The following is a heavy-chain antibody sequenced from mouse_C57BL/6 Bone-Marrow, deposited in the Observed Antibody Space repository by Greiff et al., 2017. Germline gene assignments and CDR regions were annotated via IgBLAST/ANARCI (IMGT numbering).Heavy chain of an antibody. Sequence: VQLQQPGAELVMPGASVKLSCKASGYTFNSYWMHWVKQRPGQGLEWIGEIDPSDSYTNYNQKFKGKSTLTVDKSSSTAYMQLSSLISEDSAVYYCARWYSSSYFAYWGQGTTLTVSS. V-gene: IGHV1-69*01. CDR1: GYTFNSYW. CDR3: ARWYSSSYFAY. CDR2: IDPSDSYT. D-gene: IGHD1-1*01. J-gene: IGHJ2*01.